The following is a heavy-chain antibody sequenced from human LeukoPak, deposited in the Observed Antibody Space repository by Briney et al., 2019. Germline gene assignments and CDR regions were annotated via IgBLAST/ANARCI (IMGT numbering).Heavy chain of an antibody. CDR2: ISSSSSYI. CDR1: GFTFSSYS. D-gene: IGHD5-12*01. CDR3: ARDRMSGYDPPDY. J-gene: IGHJ4*02. Sequence: PGGSLRLSCAASGFTFSSYSMNWVRQAPGKGLEWVSSISSSSSYIYYADSVKGRFTISRDNAKNSLYLQMNSLRAEDTAVYYCARDRMSGYDPPDYWGQGALVTVSS. V-gene: IGHV3-21*01.